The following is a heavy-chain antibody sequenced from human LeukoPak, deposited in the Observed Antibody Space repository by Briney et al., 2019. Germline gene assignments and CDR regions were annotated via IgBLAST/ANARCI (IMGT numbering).Heavy chain of an antibody. Sequence: PGGSLRLSCAASGFTFSGSVMHWVRQASGKGLEWVGRIRSKANSYATAYAASAKGRFTISRDDSKNTAYLQMNSLRTEDTAVYYCARLWGDCGGDCYSHNYWGQGTLVTVSS. J-gene: IGHJ4*02. D-gene: IGHD2-21*02. CDR3: ARLWGDCGGDCYSHNY. CDR1: GFTFSGSV. CDR2: IRSKANSYAT. V-gene: IGHV3-73*01.